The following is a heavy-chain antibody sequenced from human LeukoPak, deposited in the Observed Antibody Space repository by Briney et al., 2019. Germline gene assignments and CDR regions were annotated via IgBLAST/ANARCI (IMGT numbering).Heavy chain of an antibody. D-gene: IGHD3-16*02. CDR1: GFTFRDYA. CDR3: AKVLSKIYIHGPFDY. V-gene: IGHV3-23*01. Sequence: SGGPLRLSCAASGFTFRDYAMTWVRQAPGKGPEWVSTFSAGGNRTYYADSVKGRFIITRDNSKNTLYLQMNSLRAEDTAVYYCAKVLSKIYIHGPFDYWGQGSLVTVSS. CDR2: FSAGGNRT. J-gene: IGHJ4*02.